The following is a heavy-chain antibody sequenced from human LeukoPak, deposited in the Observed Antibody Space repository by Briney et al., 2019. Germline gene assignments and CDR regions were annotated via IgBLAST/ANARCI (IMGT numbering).Heavy chain of an antibody. J-gene: IGHJ4*02. D-gene: IGHD5-18*01. V-gene: IGHV4-34*01. Sequence: SGTLSLTCAVYGGSFSGYYWSWIRQPPGKGLEWIGEINHSGSTNYNPSLKSRVTISVDTSKNQFSLKLSSVTAADTAVYYCARDTAILDYWGRGTLVTVSS. CDR2: INHSGST. CDR1: GGSFSGYY. CDR3: ARDTAILDY.